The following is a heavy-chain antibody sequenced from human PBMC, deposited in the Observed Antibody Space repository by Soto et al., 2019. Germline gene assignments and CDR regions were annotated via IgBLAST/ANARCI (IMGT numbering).Heavy chain of an antibody. Sequence: ASVKVSCKASGYTFTSYGISWVRQAPGQGLEWMGWISAYNGNTNYAQKLQGRVTMTTDTSTSTAYMELRSLRSDDTAVYYCARSPDIVVVVAYLRADAFDIWGQGTMVTVSS. CDR3: ARSPDIVVVVAYLRADAFDI. D-gene: IGHD2-15*01. J-gene: IGHJ3*02. V-gene: IGHV1-18*01. CDR2: ISAYNGNT. CDR1: GYTFTSYG.